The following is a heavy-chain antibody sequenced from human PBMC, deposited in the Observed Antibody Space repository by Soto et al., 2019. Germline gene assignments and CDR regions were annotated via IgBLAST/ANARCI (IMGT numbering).Heavy chain of an antibody. CDR1: GYSFTSYW. V-gene: IGHV5-51*01. D-gene: IGHD4-17*01. CDR3: ARHTERRLMTTVQDDAFDI. J-gene: IGHJ3*02. CDR2: IYPGESDT. Sequence: GESLKISCKGSGYSFTSYWLGCVRQMPGKGLEWVVLIYPGESDTRYSPSFQGQVTISADKSISTAYLQWSSLKASDTAMYYCARHTERRLMTTVQDDAFDIWGQGTMVTVSS.